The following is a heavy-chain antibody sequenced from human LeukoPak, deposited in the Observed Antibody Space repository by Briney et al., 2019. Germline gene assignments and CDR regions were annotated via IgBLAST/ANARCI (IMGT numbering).Heavy chain of an antibody. CDR2: ISGSGGST. CDR3: ASGGLAWLFGGDFDY. J-gene: IGHJ4*02. V-gene: IGHV3-23*01. CDR1: GFTFSSYA. D-gene: IGHD3-3*01. Sequence: GGSLRLSCAASGFTFSSYAMSWVRQAPGKGLEWVSAISGSGGSTYYADSVKGRFTISRDNSKNTLYLQMNSLRAEDTAVYYCASGGLAWLFGGDFDYWGQGTLVTVSS.